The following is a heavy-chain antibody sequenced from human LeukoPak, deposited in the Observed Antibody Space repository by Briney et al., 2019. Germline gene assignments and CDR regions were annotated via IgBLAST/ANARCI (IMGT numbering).Heavy chain of an antibody. CDR2: IYTGGST. D-gene: IGHD2-8*02. J-gene: IGHJ4*02. Sequence: GGSLRLSCAASGFAVSSNYMSWVRQAPGKGLEWVSVIYTGGSTYYADSVKGRFTISRDNSKNTLYLQMNGLRAEDTAVYYCARDLLLGYWGQGALVTVSS. V-gene: IGHV3-53*01. CDR1: GFAVSSNY. CDR3: ARDLLLGY.